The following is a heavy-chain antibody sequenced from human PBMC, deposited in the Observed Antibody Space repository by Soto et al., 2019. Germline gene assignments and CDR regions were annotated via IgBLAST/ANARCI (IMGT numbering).Heavy chain of an antibody. V-gene: IGHV4-39*01. Sequence: RSLTCTVSGGSISSSSYYWGWIRQPPGKGLEWIGSIYYSGSTYYNPSLKSRVTISVDTSKNQFSLKLSSVTAADTAVYYCARHGIAAVNWFGPWGQGTLVTVSS. CDR3: ARHGIAAVNWFGP. CDR1: GGSISSSSYY. D-gene: IGHD6-25*01. CDR2: IYYSGST. J-gene: IGHJ5*02.